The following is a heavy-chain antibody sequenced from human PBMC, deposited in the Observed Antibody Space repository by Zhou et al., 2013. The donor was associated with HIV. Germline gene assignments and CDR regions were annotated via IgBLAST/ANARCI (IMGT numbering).Heavy chain of an antibody. V-gene: IGHV4-59*11. CDR1: GGSISSHY. CDR2: TYYSGST. CDR3: ARDLGQWLLKGAFDI. D-gene: IGHD6-19*01. J-gene: IGHJ3*02. Sequence: QVQLQESGPGLVKPSETLSLTCTVSGGSISSHYWSWIRQPPGKGLEWIGYTYYSGSTNYNPSLKSRVTISVDTSKSYFSLKLSSVTAADTAVYYCARDLGQWLLKGAFDIWGQGTMVVGLF.